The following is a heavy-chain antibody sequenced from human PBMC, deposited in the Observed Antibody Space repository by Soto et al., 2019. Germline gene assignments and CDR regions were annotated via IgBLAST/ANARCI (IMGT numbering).Heavy chain of an antibody. CDR3: AGNQRNAAAAGGGGQYYYYYGMDV. V-gene: IGHV1-69*13. J-gene: IGHJ6*02. D-gene: IGHD6-13*01. CDR1: GGTFSSYA. CDR2: IIPIFGTA. Sequence: SVKVSCKASGGTFSSYAMSWVRRAPGQGLEWMGGIIPIFGTANYAQKFQGRVTITADESTSTAYMELSSLRSEDTAVYYCAGNQRNAAAAGGGGQYYYYYGMDVWGQGTTVTVS.